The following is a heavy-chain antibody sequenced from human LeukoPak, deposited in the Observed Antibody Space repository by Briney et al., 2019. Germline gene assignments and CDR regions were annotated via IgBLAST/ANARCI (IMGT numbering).Heavy chain of an antibody. Sequence: SETLSLTCTVSGGSISTYYWNWIRQPPGKGLEWIGYIYYTGSTDYNPSLQSRVTIPVDSSKNQFSLKLSSVTAADTAVYYCARGLSNSPLGDYWGQGALVTVSS. CDR1: GGSISTYY. D-gene: IGHD3-10*01. J-gene: IGHJ4*02. V-gene: IGHV4-59*01. CDR3: ARGLSNSPLGDY. CDR2: IYYTGST.